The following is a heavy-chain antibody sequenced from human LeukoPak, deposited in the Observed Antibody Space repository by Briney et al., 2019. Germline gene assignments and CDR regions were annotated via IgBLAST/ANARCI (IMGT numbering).Heavy chain of an antibody. Sequence: PGGSLRLSCAASGFTFSSYEMNWVRQAPGKGLEWVSYISSSGSTIYYADSVKGRLTISRDDAKNSLYLQMNSLRAEDTALYYCARDEKGYFDYWGQGTLVTVSS. CDR1: GFTFSSYE. CDR3: ARDEKGYFDY. V-gene: IGHV3-48*03. J-gene: IGHJ4*02. CDR2: ISSSGSTI.